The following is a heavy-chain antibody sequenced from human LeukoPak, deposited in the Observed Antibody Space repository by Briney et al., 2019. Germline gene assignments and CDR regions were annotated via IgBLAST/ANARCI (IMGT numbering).Heavy chain of an antibody. D-gene: IGHD3-22*01. CDR3: ARDAHTYYYDTSGYYFEY. Sequence: SETLSLTCAVSGYSISNSYYWGWIRQPPGKGLEWIGSIYHTGGTYHNPSLKSRVTISIDTSKNQFSLNLSSVTAADTAVYYCARDAHTYYYDTSGYYFEYWGQGALVTVSS. V-gene: IGHV4-38-2*02. CDR2: IYHTGGT. CDR1: GYSISNSYY. J-gene: IGHJ4*02.